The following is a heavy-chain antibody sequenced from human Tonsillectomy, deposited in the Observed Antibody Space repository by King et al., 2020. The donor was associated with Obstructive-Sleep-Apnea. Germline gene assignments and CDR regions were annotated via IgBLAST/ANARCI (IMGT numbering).Heavy chain of an antibody. J-gene: IGHJ6*02. V-gene: IGHV4-4*07. Sequence: QLQESGPGLVKPSETLSLTCTVSGGSISSYSWAWIRQPAGEGLEWIGRMFTSGSTNCNPSLTSRVTMSVDTSKNQFSLQLSPVTAADTAVYYCARDVPYDWLVPYYYYGMDVWGQGTTVTVSS. CDR3: ARDVPYDWLVPYYYYGMDV. CDR1: GGSISSYS. CDR2: MFTSGST. D-gene: IGHD3-9*01.